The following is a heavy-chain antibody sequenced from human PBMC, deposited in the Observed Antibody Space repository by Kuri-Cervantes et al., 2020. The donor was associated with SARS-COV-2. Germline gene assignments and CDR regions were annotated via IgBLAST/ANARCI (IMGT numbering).Heavy chain of an antibody. CDR3: AREGYSYDSTGYYSY. CDR2: ISAYNGNT. J-gene: IGHJ4*02. D-gene: IGHD3-22*01. CDR1: GYTFTSYG. Sequence: ASVKVSCKASGYTFTSYGISWVRQAPGQGLEWMGWISAYNGNTNYAQKLQGRVTMTTNTSTSTAYMELSSLRSEDTAVYYCAREGYSYDSTGYYSYWGQGTLVTVSS. V-gene: IGHV1-18*01.